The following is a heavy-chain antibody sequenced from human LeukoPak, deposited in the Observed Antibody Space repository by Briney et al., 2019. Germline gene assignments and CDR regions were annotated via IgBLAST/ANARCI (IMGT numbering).Heavy chain of an antibody. CDR2: IYTSGST. V-gene: IGHV4-61*02. Sequence: SQTLSLTCTVSGGSISSGSYYWSWIRQPAGKGLEWIGRIYTSGSTYYNPSLKSRVTISVDTSKNQFSLKLSSVTAADTAVYYCARAGYSYGFDWFDPWGQGTLVTVSS. J-gene: IGHJ5*02. D-gene: IGHD5-18*01. CDR1: GGSISSGSYY. CDR3: ARAGYSYGFDWFDP.